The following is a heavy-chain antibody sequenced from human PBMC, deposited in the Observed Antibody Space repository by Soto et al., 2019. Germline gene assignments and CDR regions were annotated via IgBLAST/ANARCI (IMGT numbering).Heavy chain of an antibody. CDR2: IIPILGIA. CDR3: ARDGSGSDSFDY. V-gene: IGHV1-69*02. D-gene: IGHD3-10*01. J-gene: IGHJ4*02. Sequence: QVQLVQSGAEVKKPGSSVKVSCKASGGTFSSYTISWVRQAPVQGLEWMGRIIPILGIANYAQKFQGRVTITADKSTSTAYMELSSLRSEDTAVYYCARDGSGSDSFDYWGQGTLVTVSS. CDR1: GGTFSSYT.